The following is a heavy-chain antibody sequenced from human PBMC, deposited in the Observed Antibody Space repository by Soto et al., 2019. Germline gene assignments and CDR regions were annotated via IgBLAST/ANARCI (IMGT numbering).Heavy chain of an antibody. CDR2: IYYNGNT. CDR1: GGSISSTGHY. CDR3: ERGGAGSTASY. D-gene: IGHD3-10*01. J-gene: IGHJ4*02. Sequence: QLQLQESGPGLVKPSETLSLTCTVSGGSISSTGHYWAWIRQPPGKGLEWIGSIYYNGNTFYRPSLKSQVTTSVDTSKNEFFLKLSSVTAADAAVDYCERGGAGSTASYWGQRTLVTVS. V-gene: IGHV4-39*01.